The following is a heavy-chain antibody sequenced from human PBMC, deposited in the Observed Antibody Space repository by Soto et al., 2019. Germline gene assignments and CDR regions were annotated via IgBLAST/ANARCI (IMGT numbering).Heavy chain of an antibody. V-gene: IGHV4-31*03. J-gene: IGHJ4*02. CDR3: ARETATVTFFDY. D-gene: IGHD4-17*01. CDR1: GGSISSGGYY. CDR2: IYYSGST. Sequence: PSDTLSLTCTVSGGSISSGGYYWSWIRQHPGKGLEWIGYIYYSGSTYYNPSLKSRVTMSVDTSKNQFSLKLSSVTAADTAVYYCARETATVTFFDYWGQGTLVTVSS.